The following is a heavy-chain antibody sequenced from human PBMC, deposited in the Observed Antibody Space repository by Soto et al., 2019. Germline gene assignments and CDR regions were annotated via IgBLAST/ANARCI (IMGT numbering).Heavy chain of an antibody. CDR2: ISGSGGST. CDR3: AKDRSLRRFRYNWFDP. CDR1: GFTFSSYA. J-gene: IGHJ5*02. D-gene: IGHD2-21*01. Sequence: GGSLRLSCAASGFTFSSYAMSWVRQAPGKGLEWVSAISGSGGSTYYADSVKGRFTISRDNSKNTLYLQMNSLRAEDTAVYYCAKDRSLRRFRYNWFDPWGQGTLVTVSS. V-gene: IGHV3-23*01.